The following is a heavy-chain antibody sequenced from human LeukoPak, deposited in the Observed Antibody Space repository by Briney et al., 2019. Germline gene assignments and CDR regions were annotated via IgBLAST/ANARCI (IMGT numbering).Heavy chain of an antibody. CDR2: INHSGST. CDR1: GGSFGGYY. CDR3: ARGRYMTPFEFDY. D-gene: IGHD3-16*02. J-gene: IGHJ4*02. V-gene: IGHV4-34*01. Sequence: PSETLSLTCAVYGGSFGGYYWSWIRQPPGKGLEWIGEINHSGSTNYNPSLKSRVTISVDTSKNQFSLKLSSVTAADTAVYYCARGRYMTPFEFDYWGQGTLVTVSS.